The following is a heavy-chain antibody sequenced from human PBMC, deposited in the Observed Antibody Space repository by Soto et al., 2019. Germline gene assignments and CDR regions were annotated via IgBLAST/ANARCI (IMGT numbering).Heavy chain of an antibody. Sequence: EVQLVESGGGLVKPGGSLRLSCAASGFTFSNAWMSWVRQAPGKGLEWVGRIKSKTDGGTTDYAAPVKGRFTISRADSKNTLDLQMNSLKTEDTAVYYCTTEQEDFDWSSDIWGQGTMVTVSS. CDR3: TTEQEDFDWSSDI. CDR1: GFTFSNAW. D-gene: IGHD3-9*01. CDR2: IKSKTDGGTT. V-gene: IGHV3-15*01. J-gene: IGHJ3*02.